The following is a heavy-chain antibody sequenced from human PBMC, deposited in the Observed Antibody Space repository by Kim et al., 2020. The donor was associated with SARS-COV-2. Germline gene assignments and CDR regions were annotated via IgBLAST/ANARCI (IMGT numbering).Heavy chain of an antibody. Sequence: YTDSLKGGFTIARDNSKNPLNLQMNSLRADDTAVYYCASVKLTTVPPGGYWGQGTLVTVSS. J-gene: IGHJ4*02. D-gene: IGHD4-17*01. CDR3: ASVKLTTVPPGGY. V-gene: IGHV3-33*01.